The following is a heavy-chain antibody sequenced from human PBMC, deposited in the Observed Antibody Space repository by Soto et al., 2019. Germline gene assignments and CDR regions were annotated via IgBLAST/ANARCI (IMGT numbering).Heavy chain of an antibody. CDR2: IYYSGST. Sequence: SETLALTCTVSGGSISSGGYYWSWIRQHPGKGLEWIGYIYYSGSTYYNPSLKSRVTISVDTSKNQFSLKLSSVTAADTAVYYCARVFSDSSSFFDPWGQGTLVTVSS. J-gene: IGHJ5*02. CDR1: GGSISSGGYY. D-gene: IGHD6-13*01. CDR3: ARVFSDSSSFFDP. V-gene: IGHV4-31*03.